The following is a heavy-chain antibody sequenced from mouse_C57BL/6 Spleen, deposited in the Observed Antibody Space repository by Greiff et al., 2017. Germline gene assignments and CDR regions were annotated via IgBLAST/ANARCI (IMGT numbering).Heavy chain of an antibody. V-gene: IGHV3-6*01. D-gene: IGHD2-3*01. J-gene: IGHJ2*01. CDR3: ARADFLGWDGVDY. CDR2: ISDNSSN. Sequence: EVKLQESGPGLVKPSQSLSLTCSVPGYSITSGYYWNWIRLFPGKKLEWMSDISDNSSNNYNQTLKNRNSITRDTSKNQIFLKLNSVTTEDTATYYCARADFLGWDGVDYWGQGTTLTVSS. CDR1: GYSITSGYY.